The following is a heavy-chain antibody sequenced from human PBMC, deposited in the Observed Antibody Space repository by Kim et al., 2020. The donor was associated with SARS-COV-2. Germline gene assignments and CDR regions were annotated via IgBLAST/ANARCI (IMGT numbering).Heavy chain of an antibody. J-gene: IGHJ6*02. V-gene: IGHV1-2*02. Sequence: ASVKVSCKASGYTFTGYYMHWVRQAPGQGLEWMGWINPNSGGTNYAQKFQGRVTMTRDTSISTAYMELSRLRSDDTAVYYCARIPSPYGDSLPTWYYYYGMDVWGQGTTVTVSS. CDR1: GYTFTGYY. CDR3: ARIPSPYGDSLPTWYYYYGMDV. D-gene: IGHD4-17*01. CDR2: INPNSGGT.